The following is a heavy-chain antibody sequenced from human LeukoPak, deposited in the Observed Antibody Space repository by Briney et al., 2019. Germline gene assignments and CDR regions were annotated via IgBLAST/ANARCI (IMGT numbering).Heavy chain of an antibody. CDR2: MNPNSGNT. V-gene: IGHV1-8*03. D-gene: IGHD3-22*01. J-gene: IGHJ3*02. CDR3: ARGVTMIVVVITNDAFDI. CDR1: GYTFTSYD. Sequence: GASVKVSCKASGYTFTSYDINWVRQATGQGLEWMGWMNPNSGNTGYAQKFQGRVTITRNASISTAYMELSSLRSEDTAVYYCARGVTMIVVVITNDAFDIWGQGTMVTVSS.